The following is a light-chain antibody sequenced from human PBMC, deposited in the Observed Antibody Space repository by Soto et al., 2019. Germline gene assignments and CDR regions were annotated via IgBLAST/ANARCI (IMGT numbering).Light chain of an antibody. Sequence: DIVMTQSPDSLAVSLGERATINCKSSQSVLYSSNNKNYLAWYQQKPRQPPKLLIHWASTRESGVPDRFSGSGSWTDFTLTIRSLQAEDVAVYYCQQYYSTPPTFGPGTKVDIK. J-gene: IGKJ3*01. CDR2: WAS. CDR1: QSVLYSSNNKNY. CDR3: QQYYSTPPT. V-gene: IGKV4-1*01.